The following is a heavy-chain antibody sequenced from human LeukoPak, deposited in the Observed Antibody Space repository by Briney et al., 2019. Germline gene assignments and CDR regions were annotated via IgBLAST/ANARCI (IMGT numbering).Heavy chain of an antibody. CDR2: IYYSGST. Sequence: SQTLSLTCTVSGGSISSGSYYWSWIRQPPGKGLEWIGYIYYSGSTNYNPSLKSRVTISVDTSKNQFSLKLSSVTAADTAVYYCARGNELLWFFWGQGTLVTVSS. J-gene: IGHJ4*02. D-gene: IGHD3-10*01. CDR3: ARGNELLWFF. V-gene: IGHV4-61*01. CDR1: GGSISSGSYY.